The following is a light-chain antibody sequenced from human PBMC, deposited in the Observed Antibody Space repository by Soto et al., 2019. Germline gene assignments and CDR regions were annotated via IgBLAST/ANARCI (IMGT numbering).Light chain of an antibody. Sequence: EIVLTQSPATLSLSPGARATLSCRASQSVSRYLAWYQHKPGQAPRLLIYDASKRATGIPARFSGSGSGTDFTLTISSLEPEDFAVYYCQQRSNWPPTWTFGQGTRVEIK. CDR3: QQRSNWPPTWT. V-gene: IGKV3-11*01. J-gene: IGKJ1*01. CDR2: DAS. CDR1: QSVSRY.